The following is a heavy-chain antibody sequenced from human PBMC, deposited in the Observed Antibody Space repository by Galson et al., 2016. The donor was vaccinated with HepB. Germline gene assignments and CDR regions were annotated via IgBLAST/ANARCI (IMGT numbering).Heavy chain of an antibody. V-gene: IGHV4-59*01. J-gene: IGHJ4*02. CDR2: IYYSGVT. Sequence: SETLSLTCTVSGGSMNSYYWTWIRQPPGRGLEWIGYIYYSGVTNYNPSLKSRLTIAVDTSSNRFSLQLRSVTPADTAVYFCARGSKYYEYWGQGTLITVSP. CDR1: GGSMNSYY. CDR3: ARGSKYYEY.